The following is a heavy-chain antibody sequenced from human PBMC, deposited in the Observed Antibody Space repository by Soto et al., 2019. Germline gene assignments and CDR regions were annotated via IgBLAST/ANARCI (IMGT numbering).Heavy chain of an antibody. V-gene: IGHV1-2*02. Sequence: ASVKVSCKASGYTFTGYYLHWLRQAPGQGLEWMGWINPNSGGTNYAQKFQGRVTMTRDTSISTAYMELSRLRSDDTAVYYCARTYYDIFTGTLNGMDVWGQGTTVTVSS. CDR2: INPNSGGT. D-gene: IGHD3-9*01. J-gene: IGHJ6*02. CDR1: GYTFTGYY. CDR3: ARTYYDIFTGTLNGMDV.